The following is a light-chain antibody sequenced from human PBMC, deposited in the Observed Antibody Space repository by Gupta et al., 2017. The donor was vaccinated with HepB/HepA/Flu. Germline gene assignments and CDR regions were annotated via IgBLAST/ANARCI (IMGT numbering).Light chain of an antibody. Sequence: EIVLTQSPGTLSLSPGDTATLSCRASQSVTSNYLAWYQQKPGQAPRLLIYAASSRATGIPDRCSGSGSETDFTLTISRLEPEDFAVYFCEQDGNAPSTFGQGTKVEIK. CDR1: QSVTSNY. J-gene: IGKJ1*01. CDR3: EQDGNAPST. V-gene: IGKV3-20*01. CDR2: AAS.